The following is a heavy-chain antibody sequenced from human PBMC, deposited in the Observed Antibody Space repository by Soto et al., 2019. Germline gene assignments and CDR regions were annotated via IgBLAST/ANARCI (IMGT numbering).Heavy chain of an antibody. Sequence: QVQLVQSGAEVKKPGASVKVSCKASGYTFTSYGISWVRQAPGQGLEGRGWISAYNVNTNNAQKLKGRVTMTTDTSTSTAYMELRSLRSDDTAVYYCARDRNYGDFDYWGQGTLVTVSS. J-gene: IGHJ4*02. CDR3: ARDRNYGDFDY. CDR1: GYTFTSYG. D-gene: IGHD4-17*01. V-gene: IGHV1-18*01. CDR2: ISAYNVNT.